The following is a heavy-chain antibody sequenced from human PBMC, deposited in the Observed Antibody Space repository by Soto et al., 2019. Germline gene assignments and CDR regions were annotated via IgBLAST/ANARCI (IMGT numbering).Heavy chain of an antibody. CDR3: ARERGEAGPGYSSGWYVVDP. Sequence: ASVKVSCKASGYTFTSYAMHWVRQAPGQRLEWMGWINAGNGNTKYSQKFQGRVTITRDTSASTAYMELSSLRSEDTAVYYCARERGEAGPGYSSGWYVVDPWGQGTLVTVSS. J-gene: IGHJ5*02. V-gene: IGHV1-3*01. D-gene: IGHD6-19*01. CDR1: GYTFTSYA. CDR2: INAGNGNT.